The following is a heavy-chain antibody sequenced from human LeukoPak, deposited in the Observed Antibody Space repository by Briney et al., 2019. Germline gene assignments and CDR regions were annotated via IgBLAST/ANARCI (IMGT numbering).Heavy chain of an antibody. Sequence: GGSLRLSCAASGFTFDDYSMNWVRQAPGKGLEWVSSISSSSSYIYYADSVKGRFTISRDSAKDSLYLQMNSLRAEDTAVYYCARDLFSSGWFAYFDYWGQGTLVTVSS. D-gene: IGHD6-19*01. CDR1: GFTFDDYS. J-gene: IGHJ4*02. V-gene: IGHV3-21*01. CDR3: ARDLFSSGWFAYFDY. CDR2: ISSSSSYI.